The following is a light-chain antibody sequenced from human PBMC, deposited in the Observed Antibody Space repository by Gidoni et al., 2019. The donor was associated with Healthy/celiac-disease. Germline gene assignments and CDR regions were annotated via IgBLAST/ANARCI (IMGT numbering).Light chain of an antibody. J-gene: IGLJ1*01. CDR2: RDS. CDR3: QVWDSSTASYV. V-gene: IGLV3-9*01. CDR1: NIGSKN. Sequence: SYELTQPLSFSVALGQTASITCGGNNIGSKNVHWYQQKPGQAPVLVIYRDSNRPSGIPERFSGSNSGNTATLTISRAQAGDEADYYCQVWDSSTASYVFGTGTKVTVL.